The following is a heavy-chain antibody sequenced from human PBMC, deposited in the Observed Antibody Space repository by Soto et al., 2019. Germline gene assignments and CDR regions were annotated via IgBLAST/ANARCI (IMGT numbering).Heavy chain of an antibody. CDR2: INRDGSDQ. CDR3: AHLLVVGADDSDY. J-gene: IGHJ4*02. CDR1: GFTFRSYW. D-gene: IGHD1-26*01. V-gene: IGHV3-7*03. Sequence: GGSLRLSCSASGFTFRSYWMSWVRQAPGRGLEWVANINRDGSDQYYVDSVKGRFTISRDNAKNSLYLQMNSLRAEDTAIYYCAHLLVVGADDSDYWGQGTRVTVSS.